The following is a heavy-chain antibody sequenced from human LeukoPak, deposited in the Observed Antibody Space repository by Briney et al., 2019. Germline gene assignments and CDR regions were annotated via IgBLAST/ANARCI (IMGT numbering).Heavy chain of an antibody. CDR1: GFTFSGYG. V-gene: IGHV3-30*18. CDR3: AKSPYYDSSIDY. Sequence: PGGSLRLSCAASGFTFSGYGMHWVRQAPGKGLEWVAVISYDGSNKYYADSVKGRFTISRDNSKNTLYLQMNSLRAEDTAVYYCAKSPYYDSSIDYWGQGTLVTVSS. CDR2: ISYDGSNK. J-gene: IGHJ4*02. D-gene: IGHD3-22*01.